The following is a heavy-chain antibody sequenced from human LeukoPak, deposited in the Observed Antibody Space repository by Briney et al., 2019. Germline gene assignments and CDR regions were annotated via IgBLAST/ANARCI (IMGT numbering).Heavy chain of an antibody. CDR3: AKDCNGGNCYIDY. J-gene: IGHJ4*02. D-gene: IGHD2-15*01. Sequence: GGSLRLSCAASGFTFTNYAMSWVRQAPGKGLEWVSGMSGRGVSTYYADSVKGRFTISSDNSKNTLYLQMNSLKAEDTAIYYCAKDCNGGNCYIDYWGQGTLVTVAS. V-gene: IGHV3-23*01. CDR2: MSGRGVST. CDR1: GFTFTNYA.